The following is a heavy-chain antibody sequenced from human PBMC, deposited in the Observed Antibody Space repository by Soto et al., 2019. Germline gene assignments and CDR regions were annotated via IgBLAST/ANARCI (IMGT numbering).Heavy chain of an antibody. V-gene: IGHV1-2*04. CDR2: INPNSGGT. Sequence: ASVKVSCKASGYTFTCYYMHWLRQSHGQGLEWMGWINPNSGGTNYAQKFQGWVTMTRDTSISTAYMELSRLRSDDTAVYYCARVTHDYGDPNYFDYWGQGTLVTVSS. CDR1: GYTFTCYY. J-gene: IGHJ4*02. D-gene: IGHD4-17*01. CDR3: ARVTHDYGDPNYFDY.